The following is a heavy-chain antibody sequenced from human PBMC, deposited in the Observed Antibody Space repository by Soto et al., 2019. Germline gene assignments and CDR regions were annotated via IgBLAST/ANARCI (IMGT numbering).Heavy chain of an antibody. V-gene: IGHV1-24*01. J-gene: IGHJ4*02. CDR3: ATGDNWNYPSG. CDR1: GYTLTELS. CDR2: FDPEDGET. Sequence: VASVKVSCKVSGYTLTELSMHWVRQAPGKGLEWMGGFDPEDGETIYAQKFQGRVTMTEDTSTDTAYMELSSLRSEGTAVYYCATGDNWNYPSGWGQGTLVTVSS. D-gene: IGHD1-7*01.